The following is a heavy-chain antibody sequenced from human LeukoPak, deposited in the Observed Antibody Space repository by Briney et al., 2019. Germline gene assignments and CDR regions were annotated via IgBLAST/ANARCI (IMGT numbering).Heavy chain of an antibody. CDR2: ISYDGSNK. D-gene: IGHD7-27*01. CDR3: ARDLIPANWGSKGYYFDY. CDR1: GFTFSSYA. V-gene: IGHV3-30-3*01. Sequence: GGSLRLSCAASGFTFSSYAMHWVRQAPGKGLEWVAVISYDGSNKYYADSVKGRFTISRDNSKNTLYLQMNSLRAEDTAVYYCARDLIPANWGSKGYYFDYWGQGTLVTVSS. J-gene: IGHJ4*02.